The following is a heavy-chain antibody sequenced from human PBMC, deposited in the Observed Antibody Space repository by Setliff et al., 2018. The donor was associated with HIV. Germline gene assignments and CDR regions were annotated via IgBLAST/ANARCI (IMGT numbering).Heavy chain of an antibody. V-gene: IGHV3-7*01. CDR2: IKQDGSEK. CDR1: GFTFSSYW. CDR3: ARGPSYYDYVWGSDRPEDY. Sequence: LRLSCAASGFTFSSYWMSWVRQAPGKGLEWVANIKQDGSEKYYVDSVKGRFTISRDDAKNSLYLQMNSLRAEDTAVYYCARGPSYYDYVWGSDRPEDYWGQGTLVTVSS. D-gene: IGHD3-16*02. J-gene: IGHJ4*02.